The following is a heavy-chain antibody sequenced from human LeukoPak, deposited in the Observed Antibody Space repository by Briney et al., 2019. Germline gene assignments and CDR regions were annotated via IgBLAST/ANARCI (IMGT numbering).Heavy chain of an antibody. CDR1: GGSFSGYY. D-gene: IGHD2-2*01. CDR3: ARIVVVPAALYWYFDL. J-gene: IGHJ2*01. V-gene: IGHV4-34*01. Sequence: SSETLSLTCAVYGGSFSGYYWTWIRQPPGKGLEWLGEIYHSGTTNYNPSLKSRVTISLDTSKNQFSLKLSFATAADTAVYYCARIVVVPAALYWYFDLWGRGTLVTVSS. CDR2: IYHSGTT.